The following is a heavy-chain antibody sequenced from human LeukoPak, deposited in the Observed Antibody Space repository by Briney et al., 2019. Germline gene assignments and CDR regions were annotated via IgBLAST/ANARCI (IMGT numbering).Heavy chain of an antibody. D-gene: IGHD6-6*01. Sequence: PGGSLRLSCAPSGFTFSSYTMNWVRQAPGKGLEWVSSITGSSAYIYYADSVKGRFTISRDNAKNSLYLQMNSLRAEDTAVYYCARDSRPHYWGKGTLVTVSS. CDR3: ARDSRPHY. J-gene: IGHJ4*02. CDR1: GFTFSSYT. CDR2: ITGSSAYI. V-gene: IGHV3-21*01.